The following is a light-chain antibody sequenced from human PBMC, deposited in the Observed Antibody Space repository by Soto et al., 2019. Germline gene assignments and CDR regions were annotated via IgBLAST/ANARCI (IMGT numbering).Light chain of an antibody. CDR3: QHYDSVPCT. CDR2: DAS. V-gene: IGKV1-33*01. Sequence: DIQLTQSPSSLSASVGDRVTITCQASQDIKNYLIWYQQKAGEAPNLLIYDASTLGTGVSSRFSGSGSETEFSLTITNLQPEDIATYYCQHYDSVPCTFGQGTRLEIK. CDR1: QDIKNY. J-gene: IGKJ2*02.